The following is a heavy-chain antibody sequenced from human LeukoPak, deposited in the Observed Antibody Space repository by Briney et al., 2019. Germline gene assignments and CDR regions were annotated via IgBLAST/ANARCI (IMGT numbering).Heavy chain of an antibody. CDR2: ISWNSGKL. D-gene: IGHD3-9*01. CDR3: AKDKAQYFASSYGMDV. J-gene: IGHJ6*02. Sequence: GGSLRLSCAVSGFTFDDYAMHWVRQAPGKGLEWVSGISWNSGKLYYADSVKGRFTISRDNAKNTLYLQMNSLRTENTALYYCAKDKAQYFASSYGMDVWGQGTTVTVSS. CDR1: GFTFDDYA. V-gene: IGHV3-9*01.